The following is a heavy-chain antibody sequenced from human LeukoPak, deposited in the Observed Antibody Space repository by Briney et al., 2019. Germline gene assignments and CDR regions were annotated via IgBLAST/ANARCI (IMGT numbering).Heavy chain of an antibody. CDR2: ISGGGNNI. CDR1: GFTFSNYE. V-gene: IGHV3-48*03. D-gene: IGHD3-10*01. CDR3: ARGVVRGVIIPAFDY. J-gene: IGHJ4*02. Sequence: GGSLRLSCATSGFTFSNYEMNWVRKAPGKGLEWLSYISGGGNNIYYADSVKGRFTISSDSAKNSQYLQMNSRRADDTAVYYCARGVVRGVIIPAFDYWGQGTLVTVSS.